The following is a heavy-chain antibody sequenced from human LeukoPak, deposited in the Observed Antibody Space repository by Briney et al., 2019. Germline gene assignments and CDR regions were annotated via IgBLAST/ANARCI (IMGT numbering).Heavy chain of an antibody. CDR1: GYTFTGYY. V-gene: IGHV1-69*05. CDR2: IIPIFGTA. CDR3: ARSYYYGSGHFDY. D-gene: IGHD3-10*01. Sequence: ASVKVSCKASGYTFTGYYMHWVRQAPGQGLEWMGRIIPIFGTANYAQKFQGRVTITTDESTSTAYMELSSLRSEDTAVYYCARSYYYGSGHFDYWGQGTLVTVSS. J-gene: IGHJ4*02.